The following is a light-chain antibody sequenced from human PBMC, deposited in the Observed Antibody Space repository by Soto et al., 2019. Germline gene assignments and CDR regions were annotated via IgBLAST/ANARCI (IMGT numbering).Light chain of an antibody. CDR2: DTS. J-gene: IGKJ4*01. Sequence: IVLTQSPGTLSLSPGDRATLSCRSSQSVIVDFVSCQHKPGQTPRLLIYDTSTRTATGPADWFSSRACTKVSLTTNSRQAEDVAVEYCQRHNDRPLNFGGGTKVDIK. CDR1: QSVIVD. CDR3: QRHNDRPLN. V-gene: IGKV3D-15*01.